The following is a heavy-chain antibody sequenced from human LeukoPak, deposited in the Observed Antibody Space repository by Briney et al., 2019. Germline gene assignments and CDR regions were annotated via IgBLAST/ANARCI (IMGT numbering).Heavy chain of an antibody. D-gene: IGHD1-26*01. CDR1: GGTFSSYA. V-gene: IGHV1-69*13. CDR2: IIPIFGTA. Sequence: SVKVSCKASGGTFSSYAISWVRQAPGQGLEWMGGIIPIFGTANYAQKFQGRVTITADESTSTAYMELSSLRSEDTAVYYCARVSPGSYGSQHYYYYGMDVWGQGTTVTVSS. CDR3: ARVSPGSYGSQHYYYYGMDV. J-gene: IGHJ6*02.